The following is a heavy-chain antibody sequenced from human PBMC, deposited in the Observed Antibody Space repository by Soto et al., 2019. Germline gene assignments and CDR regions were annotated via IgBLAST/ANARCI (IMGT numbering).Heavy chain of an antibody. J-gene: IGHJ3*02. D-gene: IGHD5-18*01. CDR1: RFSFSTYG. CDR3: AKDWGYNYATDAFDI. V-gene: IGHV3-30*18. CDR2: ISYDGSEK. Sequence: PGGSLRLSCAASRFSFSTYGMHWVRQAPGKGPEWVAVISYDGSEKYYADSVKGRFTISRDNSENTLYLQMNSLTTEDTAVYHCAKDWGYNYATDAFDIWGQGTMVTVSS.